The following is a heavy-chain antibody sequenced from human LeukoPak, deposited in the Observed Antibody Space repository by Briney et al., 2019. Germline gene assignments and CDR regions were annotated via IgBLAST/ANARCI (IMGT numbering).Heavy chain of an antibody. CDR1: GGSISSGGYY. J-gene: IGHJ4*02. CDR3: ARHRETAAGTLDY. Sequence: SETLSLTCTVSGGSISSGGYYWSWIRQHPGKGLEWIGYIYYSGSTYYNPSLKSRVTISVDTSKNQFSLKLSSVTAADTAVYYCARHRETAAGTLDYWGQGTLVTVSS. D-gene: IGHD6-13*01. CDR2: IYYSGST. V-gene: IGHV4-31*03.